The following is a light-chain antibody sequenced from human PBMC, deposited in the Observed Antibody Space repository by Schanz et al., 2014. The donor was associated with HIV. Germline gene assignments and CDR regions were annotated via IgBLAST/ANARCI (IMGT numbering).Light chain of an antibody. CDR2: LNN. Sequence: QSVLTQPPSVSAAPGQKVTITCSGTYSNIGNYYVSWYQQFPGTAPRLLMYLNNQRPSGIPDRFSGSKSGTSATLVIFDLQTEDEADYYCATWDSSLNAVVFGGGTKLTVL. V-gene: IGLV1-51*01. J-gene: IGLJ2*01. CDR3: ATWDSSLNAVV. CDR1: YSNIGNYY.